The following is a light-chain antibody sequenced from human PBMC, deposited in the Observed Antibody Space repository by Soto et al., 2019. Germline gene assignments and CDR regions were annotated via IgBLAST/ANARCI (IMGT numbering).Light chain of an antibody. V-gene: IGKV3-15*01. Sequence: EIVMTQSPATLSVSPGERATLSCRASQSVRNSLAWYQQKPGQAPRLLIYQASTRATGTPARFSGSGSGTEFTLTITSLQSEDFAFYYWQQYNHWMTFGQGTLLEIK. J-gene: IGKJ5*01. CDR2: QAS. CDR1: QSVRNS. CDR3: QQYNHWMT.